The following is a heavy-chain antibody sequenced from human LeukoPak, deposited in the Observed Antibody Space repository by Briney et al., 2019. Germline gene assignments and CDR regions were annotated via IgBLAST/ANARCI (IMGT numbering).Heavy chain of an antibody. V-gene: IGHV4-59*01. CDR2: IYYTGST. CDR1: GVSMSDFY. CDR3: TRGATVTTGN. Sequence: SETLSLTCTVSGVSMSDFYWGWIRQPPGKGLEWIGYIYYTGSTSYNPSLKSRVTMSLDTSKNQFSLKLTSVIAADTAVYYCTRGATVTTGNWGQGTLVTVSS. J-gene: IGHJ4*02. D-gene: IGHD4-17*01.